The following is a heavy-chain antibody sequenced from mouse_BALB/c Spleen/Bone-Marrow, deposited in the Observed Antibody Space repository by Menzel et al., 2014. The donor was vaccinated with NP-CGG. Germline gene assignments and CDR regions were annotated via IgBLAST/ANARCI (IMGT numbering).Heavy chain of an antibody. CDR1: GFTFKSYG. J-gene: IGHJ1*01. Sequence: EEQLQHSGGDLEPPGRYLKLPSAASGFTFKSYGMFWVCQTPDKRRVLVATINRNGGRTFYSDSEKGRYTIARDNAKKSLYLQISCLKSEDTAMYYCARDWGTYDCYYLFFDVWGAWTPFTVSS. CDR2: INRNGGRT. CDR3: ARDWGTYDCYYLFFDV. D-gene: IGHD2-3*01. V-gene: IGHV5-6-3*01.